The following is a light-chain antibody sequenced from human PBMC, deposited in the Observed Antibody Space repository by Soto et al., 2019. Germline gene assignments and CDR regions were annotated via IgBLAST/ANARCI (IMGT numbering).Light chain of an antibody. Sequence: DIQLAQSPSSLSASVGDRFTVTCRASQSISSYLNWYQQTTGKAPKLLIYAESSLQSGVPYRLSGSGSGTDLNLTISSLQPEDFAVYFCQQHAGPPTTFGQGTRLEIK. CDR2: AES. V-gene: IGKV1-39*01. J-gene: IGKJ5*01. CDR1: QSISSY. CDR3: QQHAGPPTT.